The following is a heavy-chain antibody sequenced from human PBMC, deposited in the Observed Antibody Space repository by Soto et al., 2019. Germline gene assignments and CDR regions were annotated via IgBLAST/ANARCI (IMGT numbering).Heavy chain of an antibody. Sequence: GGSLRLSCAASGFTFSSYEMNWVRQAPGKGLEWVSYISSSGSTIYYADSVKGRFTISRDNAKNSLYLQMNSLRAEDTAVYYCARDSPSGVHRRFSGSYPNWFDPWGQGTLVTVSS. CDR1: GFTFSSYE. CDR2: ISSSGSTI. D-gene: IGHD1-26*01. J-gene: IGHJ5*02. V-gene: IGHV3-48*03. CDR3: ARDSPSGVHRRFSGSYPNWFDP.